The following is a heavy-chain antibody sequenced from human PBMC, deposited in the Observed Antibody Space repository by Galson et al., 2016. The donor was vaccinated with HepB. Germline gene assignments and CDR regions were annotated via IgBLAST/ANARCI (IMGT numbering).Heavy chain of an antibody. D-gene: IGHD6-19*01. CDR2: INPKSGGT. CDR3: ARETVAGAQSDAFDI. V-gene: IGHV1-2*02. CDR1: GYTFTGYY. Sequence: KVSCKAPGYTFTGYYMHWVRQAPGQGLEWMGWINPKSGGTKYAQTFQGRVTMTRDTSVSTVYMELSRLRSDDTAVYYCARETVAGAQSDAFDIWGQGTMVTVSS. J-gene: IGHJ3*02.